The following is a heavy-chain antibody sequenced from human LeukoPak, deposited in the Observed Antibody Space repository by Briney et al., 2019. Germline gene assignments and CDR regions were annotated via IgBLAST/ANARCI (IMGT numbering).Heavy chain of an antibody. D-gene: IGHD2-2*02. V-gene: IGHV4-34*01. CDR1: GGSFSGYY. Sequence: SETLSLTCAVYGGSFSGYYWSWIRQPPGKGLEWIGEINHSGSTNYNPSLKSRVTISVDTSKNQFSLKLSSVTAADTAVYYCARQVVPAAIGGYYFDYWGQGTLVTVSS. CDR3: ARQVVPAAIGGYYFDY. J-gene: IGHJ4*02. CDR2: INHSGST.